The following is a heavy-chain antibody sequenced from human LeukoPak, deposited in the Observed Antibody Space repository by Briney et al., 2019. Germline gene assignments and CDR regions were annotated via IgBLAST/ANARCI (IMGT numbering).Heavy chain of an antibody. CDR2: INHSGST. Sequence: PSETLSLTCAVYGGSFSGYYWSWIRQPAGKGLEWIGEINHSGSTNYNPSLKSRVTISVDTSKNQFSLKLSSVTAADTAVYYCARVECSSTSCYPDPWGQGTLVTVSS. CDR3: ARVECSSTSCYPDP. CDR1: GGSFSGYY. D-gene: IGHD2-2*01. V-gene: IGHV4-34*01. J-gene: IGHJ5*02.